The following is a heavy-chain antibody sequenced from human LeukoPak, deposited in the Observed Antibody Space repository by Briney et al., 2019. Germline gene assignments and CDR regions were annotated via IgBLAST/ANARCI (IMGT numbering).Heavy chain of an antibody. D-gene: IGHD2-15*01. Sequence: SETLSLTCAVYGGTFSGYYWSWIRQPPGKGLEWIGEINHSGSTNYNPSLKSRVTISVDTSKNQFSLKLSSVTAADTAVYYCARRRAAYCSGGSCYWGYFDYWGQGTLVTVSS. J-gene: IGHJ4*02. CDR1: GGTFSGYY. CDR2: INHSGST. V-gene: IGHV4-34*01. CDR3: ARRRAAYCSGGSCYWGYFDY.